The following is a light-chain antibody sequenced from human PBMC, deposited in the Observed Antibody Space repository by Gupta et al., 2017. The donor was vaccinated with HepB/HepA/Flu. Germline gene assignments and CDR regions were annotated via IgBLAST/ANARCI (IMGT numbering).Light chain of an antibody. CDR1: SSNIRSNY. J-gene: IGLJ3*02. CDR2: RNS. V-gene: IGLV1-47*01. CDR3: AAWDDSLSGPV. Sequence: QSVLTQPPSASGTPGPRVTISCSGSSSNIRSNYVYWYQQLPGTAPKLLIYRNSQRPSGVPDRFSGSKSGTSASLAISGLRSEDEADYYCAAWDDSLSGPVFGGGTKLTVL.